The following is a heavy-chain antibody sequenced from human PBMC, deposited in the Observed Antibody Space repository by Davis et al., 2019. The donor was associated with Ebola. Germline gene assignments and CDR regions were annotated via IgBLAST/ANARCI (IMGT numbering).Heavy chain of an antibody. V-gene: IGHV1-18*04. D-gene: IGHD6-13*01. J-gene: IGHJ5*02. Sequence: ASVKVSCKASGYTFTGYYMHWVRQAPGQGLEWMGWISAYNGNTNYAQKLQGRVTMTTDTSTSTAYMELRSLRSDDTAVYYCARWDSSSWTPPGWFDPWGQGTLVTVSS. CDR2: ISAYNGNT. CDR3: ARWDSSSWTPPGWFDP. CDR1: GYTFTGYY.